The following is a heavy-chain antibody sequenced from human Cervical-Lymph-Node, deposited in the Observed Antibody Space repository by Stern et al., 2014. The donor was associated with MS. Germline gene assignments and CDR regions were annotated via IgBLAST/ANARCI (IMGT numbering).Heavy chain of an antibody. Sequence: EMQLVESGAEVKKPGESLKISCQGYGYRFTSYWVGWVRQMPGKGLEWMGTIYPRDSDVRYSPSFQGQVTISVAKSISTAYLQWRSLKASDTAMYYCVRLPFENNWGQGTPVTVSS. CDR1: GYRFTSYW. D-gene: IGHD2/OR15-2a*01. V-gene: IGHV5-51*01. CDR3: VRLPFENN. CDR2: IYPRDSDV. J-gene: IGHJ4*02.